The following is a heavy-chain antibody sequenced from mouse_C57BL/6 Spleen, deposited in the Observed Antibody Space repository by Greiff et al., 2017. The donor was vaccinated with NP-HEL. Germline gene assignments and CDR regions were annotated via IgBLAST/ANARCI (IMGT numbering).Heavy chain of an antibody. CDR1: GFTFSDYG. D-gene: IGHD1-1*01. J-gene: IGHJ2*01. V-gene: IGHV5-17*01. CDR2: ISSGSSTI. CDR3: AREVLRYLDY. Sequence: DVMLVESGGGLVKPGGSLKLSCAASGFTFSDYGMHWVRQAPEKGLELVAYISSGSSTIYYADTVKGRFTISRDNAKNTLFLQMTSLRSEDTAMCYCAREVLRYLDYWGQGTTLTVSS.